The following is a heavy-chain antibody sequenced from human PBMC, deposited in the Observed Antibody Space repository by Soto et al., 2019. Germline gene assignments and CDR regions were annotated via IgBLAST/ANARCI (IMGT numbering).Heavy chain of an antibody. CDR2: ISGSGGST. CDR1: GFTFSSYA. Sequence: HPGGSLSLSCAASGFTFSSYAMSWVRQAPGKGLEWVSAISGSGGSTYYADSVKGRFTISRDNSKNTLYLQMNSLRAEDTAVYYCAKFPDPPGGPHSSSWYATDYWGQGTLVTVSS. D-gene: IGHD6-13*01. V-gene: IGHV3-23*01. J-gene: IGHJ4*02. CDR3: AKFPDPPGGPHSSSWYATDY.